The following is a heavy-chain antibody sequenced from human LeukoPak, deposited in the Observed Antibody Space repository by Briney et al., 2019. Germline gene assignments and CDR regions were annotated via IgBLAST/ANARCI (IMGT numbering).Heavy chain of an antibody. CDR1: GFAFSVYA. CDR2: ISGSGGRT. D-gene: IGHD6-19*01. CDR3: AALAVSGALVAGN. V-gene: IGHV3-23*01. Sequence: GGSLRLSCAVSGFAFSVYAVSWVSQAPGKGLEWVSAISGSGGRTFYADSVKGRFTISKDNSKNTLYLQMNSLRAEDTAVYYCAALAVSGALVAGNWGQGTLVTVSS. J-gene: IGHJ4*02.